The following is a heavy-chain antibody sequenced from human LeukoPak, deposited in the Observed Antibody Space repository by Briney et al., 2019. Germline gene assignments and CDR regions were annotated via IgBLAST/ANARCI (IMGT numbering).Heavy chain of an antibody. J-gene: IGHJ4*02. V-gene: IGHV3-33*01. D-gene: IGHD7-27*01. Sequence: QPGRSLRLSCAASGFTFSSYGMHWVRQAPGKGLEWVAVIWYDGSNKYYADSVKGRFTISRDNSKNTLYLQMNSLRAEDTAVYYCARDGDALGLFDYWGQETLVTVSS. CDR3: ARDGDALGLFDY. CDR1: GFTFSSYG. CDR2: IWYDGSNK.